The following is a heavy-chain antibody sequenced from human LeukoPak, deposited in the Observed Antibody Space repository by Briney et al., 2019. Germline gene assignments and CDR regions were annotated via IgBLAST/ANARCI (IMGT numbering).Heavy chain of an antibody. Sequence: GGSLRLSCAASGFSFRNYWMSWVRQAPGKGLEWVADIEPDGSGKTYVDSVKGRFTISRDNAQQSLYLQMDTLTAEDTAVYYCVTSWVRQQRDFWGQGTLVTVSS. CDR1: GFSFRNYW. D-gene: IGHD3-10*01. CDR3: VTSWVRQQRDF. J-gene: IGHJ4*02. CDR2: IEPDGSGK. V-gene: IGHV3-7*01.